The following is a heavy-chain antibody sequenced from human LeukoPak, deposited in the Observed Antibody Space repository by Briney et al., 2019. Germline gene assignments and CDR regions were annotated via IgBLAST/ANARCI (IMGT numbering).Heavy chain of an antibody. D-gene: IGHD2-2*02. CDR3: ARSIPDYTRFDY. CDR1: GFTFSAYA. Sequence: PGGSLRLSCVAPGFTFSAYAMNWVRLAPGKGLEWVSTFKTNSGQVYYAESVRGRFTISRDNSKNTVYLQMSSLRAEDTALYYCARSIPDYTRFDYWGQGALVTVSP. V-gene: IGHV3-23*01. CDR2: FKTNSGQV. J-gene: IGHJ4*02.